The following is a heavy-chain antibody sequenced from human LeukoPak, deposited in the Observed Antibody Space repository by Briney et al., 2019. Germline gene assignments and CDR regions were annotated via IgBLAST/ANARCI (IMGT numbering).Heavy chain of an antibody. Sequence: ASVKVSCKASGYTFTSYDINWVRQATGQGLEWMGWMNPNSGNTGYAQKFQGRVTMTRNTSISTAYMELSSLRSEDTAVYYCAGGRVVVAATIYYGMDVWGQGTTVTVSS. J-gene: IGHJ6*02. CDR1: GYTFTSYD. CDR3: AGGRVVVAATIYYGMDV. D-gene: IGHD2-15*01. CDR2: MNPNSGNT. V-gene: IGHV1-8*01.